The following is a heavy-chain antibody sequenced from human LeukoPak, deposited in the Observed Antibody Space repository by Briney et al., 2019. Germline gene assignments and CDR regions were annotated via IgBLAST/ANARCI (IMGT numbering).Heavy chain of an antibody. J-gene: IGHJ4*02. CDR1: GGSISSYY. V-gene: IGHV4-4*07. CDR2: IYTSGST. Sequence: PSETLSLTCTVSGGSISSYYWSWIRQPAGKGLEWIGRIYTSGSTNYNPSLKSRVTMSVDTSKNQFSLKLSSVTAADTAVYYCAGGWEYCSSTSCYTLDYWGQGTLVTVSS. D-gene: IGHD2-2*02. CDR3: AGGWEYCSSTSCYTLDY.